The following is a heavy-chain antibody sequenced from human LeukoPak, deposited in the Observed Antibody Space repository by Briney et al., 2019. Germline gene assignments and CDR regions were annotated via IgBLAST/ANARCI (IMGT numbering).Heavy chain of an antibody. D-gene: IGHD2-8*01. V-gene: IGHV1-69*13. Sequence: GASVKVSCKVSGYTLTELSMHWVRQAPGQGLEWMGGIIPIFGTANYAQKFQGRVTITADESTSTAYMELSSLRSEDTAVYYCASRYTNGVCYWCGLHDAFDIWGQGTMVTVSS. CDR3: ASRYTNGVCYWCGLHDAFDI. CDR2: IIPIFGTA. CDR1: GYTLTELS. J-gene: IGHJ3*02.